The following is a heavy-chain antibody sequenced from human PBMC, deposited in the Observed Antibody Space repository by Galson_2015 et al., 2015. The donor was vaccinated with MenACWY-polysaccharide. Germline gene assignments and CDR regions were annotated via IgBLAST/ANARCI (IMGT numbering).Heavy chain of an antibody. Sequence: SLRLSCAASGLTFSNYWMSWVRQAPGKGLEWVANIKEDGSEKYYVDSVKGRFTISRDNAKNLLYLQMNSLRAEDTAVYYCARDDRRVRGVFNWFDPWGQGTLVTVSS. CDR3: ARDDRRVRGVFNWFDP. CDR1: GLTFSNYW. CDR2: IKEDGSEK. D-gene: IGHD3-10*01. V-gene: IGHV3-7*01. J-gene: IGHJ5*02.